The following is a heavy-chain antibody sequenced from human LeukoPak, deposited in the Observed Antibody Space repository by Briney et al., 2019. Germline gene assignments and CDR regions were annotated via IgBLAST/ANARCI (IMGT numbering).Heavy chain of an antibody. Sequence: ASVKVSCKASGGTFSSYAISWVRQAPGQGLEWMGGIILIFGTANYAQKFQGRVTITTDESTSTAYMELSSLRSEDTAVYYCASDYYDSSGYGPTYDAFDIWGQGTMVTVSS. CDR3: ASDYYDSSGYGPTYDAFDI. CDR2: IILIFGTA. J-gene: IGHJ3*02. CDR1: GGTFSSYA. D-gene: IGHD3-22*01. V-gene: IGHV1-69*05.